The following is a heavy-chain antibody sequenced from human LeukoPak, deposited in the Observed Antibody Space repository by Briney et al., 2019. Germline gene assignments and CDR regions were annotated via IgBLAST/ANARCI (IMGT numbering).Heavy chain of an antibody. CDR2: INTNTGNP. CDR3: ARANLWFGELGWIDP. CDR1: GYTFTTYA. J-gene: IGHJ5*02. D-gene: IGHD3-10*01. Sequence: ASVKVSCKASGYTFTTYAMNWVRQAPGQGLEWMGWINTNTGNPAYAQGFTGRFVFSLDTSVSTAYLQISSLKADDTAVYYCARANLWFGELGWIDPWGQGTQVTVSS. V-gene: IGHV7-4-1*02.